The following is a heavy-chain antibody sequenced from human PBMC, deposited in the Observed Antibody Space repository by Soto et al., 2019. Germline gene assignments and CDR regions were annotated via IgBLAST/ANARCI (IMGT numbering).Heavy chain of an antibody. V-gene: IGHV3-49*03. J-gene: IGHJ6*02. CDR2: IRSKAYGGTT. CDR1: GFTFGDYA. D-gene: IGHD3-10*01. CDR3: TRALDGGYYYYYGMDV. Sequence: GGSLRLSCTASGFTFGDYAMSWFRQAPGKGLEWVGFIRSKAYGGTTEYAASVKGRFTISRDDSKSIAYLQMNSLKTEDTAVYYCTRALDGGYYYYYGMDVWGQGTTVTVSS.